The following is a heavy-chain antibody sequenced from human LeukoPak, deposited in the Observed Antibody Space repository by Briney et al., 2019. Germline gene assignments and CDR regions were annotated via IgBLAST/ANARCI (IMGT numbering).Heavy chain of an antibody. CDR1: GFTFSSYW. J-gene: IGHJ4*02. D-gene: IGHD6-6*01. V-gene: IGHV3-23*01. CDR3: ARLISTSSSRFSDY. CDR2: ISISGENT. Sequence: GGSLRLSCAASGFTFSSYWMSWVRQAPGKGLEWVSAISISGENTYCADSVKGRFTISRDTSRNTLYLQMHSLRAEDTAVYYCARLISTSSSRFSDYWGQGTLVTVSS.